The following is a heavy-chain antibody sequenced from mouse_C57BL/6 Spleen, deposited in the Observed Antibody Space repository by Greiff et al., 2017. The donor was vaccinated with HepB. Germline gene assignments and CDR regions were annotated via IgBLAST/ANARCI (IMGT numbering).Heavy chain of an antibody. CDR3: ARGEGYYSNYLDY. J-gene: IGHJ2*01. Sequence: VQLQESGAELVKPGASVKISCKASGYAFSSYWMNWVKQRPGKGLEWIGQIYPGDGDTNYNGKFKGKATLTADKSSSTAYMQLSSLTSEDSAVYLCARGEGYYSNYLDYWGQGTTLTVSS. D-gene: IGHD2-5*01. V-gene: IGHV1-80*01. CDR1: GYAFSSYW. CDR2: IYPGDGDT.